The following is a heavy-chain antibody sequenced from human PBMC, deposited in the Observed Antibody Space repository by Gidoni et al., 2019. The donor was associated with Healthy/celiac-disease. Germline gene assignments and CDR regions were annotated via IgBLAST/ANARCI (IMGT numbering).Heavy chain of an antibody. CDR1: GGSFSGYY. D-gene: IGHD6-19*01. V-gene: IGHV4-34*01. CDR2: INHSGST. Sequence: QVQLQQWGAGLLKPSETLFLTCAVYGGSFSGYYWSWIRQPPGKGLEWIGEINHSGSTNYNPSLKSRVTISVDTSKNQFSLKLSSVTAADTAVYYCARGGRYSSGSVWFDPWGQGTLVTVSS. CDR3: ARGGRYSSGSVWFDP. J-gene: IGHJ5*02.